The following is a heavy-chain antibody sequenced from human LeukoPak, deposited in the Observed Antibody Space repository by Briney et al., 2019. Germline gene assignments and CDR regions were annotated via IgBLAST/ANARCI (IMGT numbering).Heavy chain of an antibody. J-gene: IGHJ5*02. Sequence: ASVKVSCKTSGFTFTAYYIHWMRQAHGQGIEWMGWIVTGSGATNYAHNFQGRVTMTTDTSISKAYMELSSLTSDDTAVYYCVRNGFCDTTSCYSLFDPWGQGTLVTVSS. V-gene: IGHV1-2*07. D-gene: IGHD2-2*01. CDR3: VRNGFCDTTSCYSLFDP. CDR2: IVTGSGAT. CDR1: GFTFTAYY.